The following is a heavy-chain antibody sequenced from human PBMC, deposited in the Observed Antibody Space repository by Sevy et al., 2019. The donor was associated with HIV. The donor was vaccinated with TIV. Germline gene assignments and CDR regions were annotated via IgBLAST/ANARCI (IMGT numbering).Heavy chain of an antibody. D-gene: IGHD3-22*01. CDR2: INTAGDT. CDR3: ATDLYMPYYETTSPSVGAFDI. V-gene: IGHV3-13*01. J-gene: IGHJ3*02. CDR1: GFSFSTYD. Sequence: GGSLRLSCAASGFSFSTYDMHWVRQVTGKGLEWVSAINTAGDTYYPDSVKGRFTISRENAKNSLHLHMSSLRAGDTAVYYCATDLYMPYYETTSPSVGAFDIWGQGTMVTVSS.